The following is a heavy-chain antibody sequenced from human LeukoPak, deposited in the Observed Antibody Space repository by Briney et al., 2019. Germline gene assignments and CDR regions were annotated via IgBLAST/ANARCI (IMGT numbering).Heavy chain of an antibody. D-gene: IGHD3-10*02. V-gene: IGHV3-48*04. CDR3: AELGITMIGGV. CDR1: GFTFSSYG. CDR2: ISSSGSTI. J-gene: IGHJ6*04. Sequence: PGGSLRLSCAASGFTFSSYGMHCVRQAPGKGLQWVSYISSSGSTIYYADSVKGRFTISRDNAKNSLYLQMNSLRAEDTAVYYCAELGITMIGGVWGKGTTVTISS.